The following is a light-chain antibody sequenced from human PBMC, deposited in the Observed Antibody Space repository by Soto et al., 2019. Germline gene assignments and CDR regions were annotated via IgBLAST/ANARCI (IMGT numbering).Light chain of an antibody. Sequence: EIVLTQSPGTLSLSPGERATLSCRASQSVGSKLAWYRQTPGQAPRLIIYGASTRATDTPARFSGSGAETDFTLTISRVEPADVALYYCQQYGSSFATFGQGTQVE. J-gene: IGKJ1*01. CDR3: QQYGSSFAT. CDR2: GAS. V-gene: IGKV3-20*01. CDR1: QSVGSK.